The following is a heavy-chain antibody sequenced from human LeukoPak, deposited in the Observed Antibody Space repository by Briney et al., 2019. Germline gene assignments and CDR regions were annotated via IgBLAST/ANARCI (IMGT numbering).Heavy chain of an antibody. D-gene: IGHD5-18*01. Sequence: GESLKISCKGSGYSFTSYWIGWVRQMPGKGLEWMGIIYPGDSDTRYSPSFQGQVTISADKSISTAYLQWSSLKASDTAMYYCARQGVLRGIIQAPDYWGQGTLVTVSS. J-gene: IGHJ4*02. V-gene: IGHV5-51*01. CDR1: GYSFTSYW. CDR2: IYPGDSDT. CDR3: ARQGVLRGIIQAPDY.